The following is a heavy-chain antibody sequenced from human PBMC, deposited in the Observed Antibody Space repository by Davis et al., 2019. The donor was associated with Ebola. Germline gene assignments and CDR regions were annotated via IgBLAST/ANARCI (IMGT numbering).Heavy chain of an antibody. CDR3: TRDRYDYGDYGGNY. Sequence: GGSLRLSCTASGFTFGDYAMSWVRQAPGKGLEWVGFIRSNTYGGTTEYAASVKGRFTISRDDSKSIAYLQMNSLKTEDTAVYYCTRDRYDYGDYGGNYWGQGTLVTVSS. CDR2: IRSNTYGGTT. J-gene: IGHJ4*02. D-gene: IGHD4-17*01. V-gene: IGHV3-49*04. CDR1: GFTFGDYA.